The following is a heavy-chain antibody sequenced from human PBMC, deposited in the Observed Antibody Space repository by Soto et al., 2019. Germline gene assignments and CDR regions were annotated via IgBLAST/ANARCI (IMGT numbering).Heavy chain of an antibody. V-gene: IGHV3-23*01. CDR1: GFTFSSYA. Sequence: PWGSLILSCAASGFTFSSYAMSWVRQAPGKGLEWVSAISGSGGSTYYADSVKGRFTISRDNSKNTLYLQMNSLRAEDTAVYYCEWVHRGLDYWGQGTLVTVSS. CDR2: ISGSGGST. J-gene: IGHJ4*02. CDR3: EWVHRGLDY. D-gene: IGHD3-10*01.